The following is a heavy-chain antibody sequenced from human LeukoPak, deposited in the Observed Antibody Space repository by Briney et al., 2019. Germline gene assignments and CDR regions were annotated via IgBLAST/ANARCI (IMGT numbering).Heavy chain of an antibody. CDR2: INPSGGST. CDR1: GYTFTSYY. CDR3: ARERDYGGKSPLFGY. J-gene: IGHJ4*02. V-gene: IGHV1-46*01. D-gene: IGHD4-23*01. Sequence: EASVKVSCKASGYTFTSYYMHWVRQAPGQGLEWMGIINPSGGSTSYAQKFQGRVTMTRDTSTSTVYMELSSLRSEGTAVYYCARERDYGGKSPLFGYWGQGTLVTVSS.